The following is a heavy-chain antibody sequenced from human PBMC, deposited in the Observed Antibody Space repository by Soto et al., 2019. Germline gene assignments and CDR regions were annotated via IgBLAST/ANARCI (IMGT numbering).Heavy chain of an antibody. CDR3: ATQDYCTNGVCQFDY. J-gene: IGHJ4*02. CDR2: IYYSGST. D-gene: IGHD2-8*01. V-gene: IGHV4-59*01. Sequence: KVSETLSLTCTVSGCSISIYYWSWIRQPPGKGLEWIGYIYYSGSTNYNPSLKSRVTISVDTSKNQFSLKLSSVTAADTAVYYCATQDYCTNGVCQFDYWGQGTLVTVSS. CDR1: GCSISIYY.